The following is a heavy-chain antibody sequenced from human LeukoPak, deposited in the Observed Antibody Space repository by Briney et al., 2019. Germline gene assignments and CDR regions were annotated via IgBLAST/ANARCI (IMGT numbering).Heavy chain of an antibody. D-gene: IGHD1-1*01. CDR1: GFTFDDYA. CDR2: ISWNSGSI. V-gene: IGHV3-9*01. CDR3: AKDPGLYTLEYFDY. Sequence: GRSLRLSCAASGFTFDDYAMHWVRHAPGKGLEWVLGISWNSGSIGYADSVKGRFTISRDNARNSLYLQMNSLRAEDTALYYCAKDPGLYTLEYFDYWGQGTLVTVSS. J-gene: IGHJ4*02.